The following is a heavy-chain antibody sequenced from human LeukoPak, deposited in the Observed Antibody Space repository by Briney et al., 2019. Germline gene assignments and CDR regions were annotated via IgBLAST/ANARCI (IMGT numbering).Heavy chain of an antibody. Sequence: SETLSLTCTVSGGPISSYYWSWIRQPPGKGLEWIGYIYYSGSTNYNPSLKSRVTISVDTSKNQFSLKLSSVTAADTAVYYCAREGRGYSSRDAFDIWGQGTMVTVSS. D-gene: IGHD5-18*01. V-gene: IGHV4-59*01. J-gene: IGHJ3*02. CDR1: GGPISSYY. CDR3: AREGRGYSSRDAFDI. CDR2: IYYSGST.